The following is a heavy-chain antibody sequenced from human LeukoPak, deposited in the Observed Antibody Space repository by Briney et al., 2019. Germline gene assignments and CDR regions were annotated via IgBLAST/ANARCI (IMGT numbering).Heavy chain of an antibody. CDR2: IYTTGST. CDR1: GGSINTGSYY. D-gene: IGHD3-22*01. Sequence: SQTLSLTCAVSGGSINTGSYYWSWIRQPAGKGLEWIGHIYTTGSTNYNPSLKSRVTISLDTSKNQFSLKLNSVTAADTAVYYCAREGTYYYESSAYSLFDPWGQGTLVTVSS. CDR3: AREGTYYYESSAYSLFDP. V-gene: IGHV4-61*09. J-gene: IGHJ5*02.